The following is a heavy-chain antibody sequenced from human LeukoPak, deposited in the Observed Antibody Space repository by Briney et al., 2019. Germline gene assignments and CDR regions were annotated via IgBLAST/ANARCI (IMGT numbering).Heavy chain of an antibody. CDR1: GGSFSGYY. CDR2: INHSGST. D-gene: IGHD2-2*01. Sequence: SETLSLTCAVYGGSFSGYYWSWIRQPPGKGLEWIGEINHSGSTNYNPSLKSRVTISVDTSRNQFSLKLSSVTAADTAVYYCARGVVPAETTWYNWFDPWGQGTLVTVSS. J-gene: IGHJ5*02. CDR3: ARGVVPAETTWYNWFDP. V-gene: IGHV4-34*01.